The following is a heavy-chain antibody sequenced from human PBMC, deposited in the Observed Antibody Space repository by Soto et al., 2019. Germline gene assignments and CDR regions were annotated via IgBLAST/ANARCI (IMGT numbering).Heavy chain of an antibody. Sequence: GGSLRLSCVGSGFTFGNYAMSWVRQAPGKGLEWVSSITGSDGRTYYADSVKGRFTVSRDNPKNTLYLQMNNLRAEDTAMFYCAKDRGSYCSGAICYPASWSDPWGQGTQVTVSS. CDR1: GFTFGNYA. D-gene: IGHD2-15*01. J-gene: IGHJ5*02. CDR3: AKDRGSYCSGAICYPASWSDP. V-gene: IGHV3-23*01. CDR2: ITGSDGRT.